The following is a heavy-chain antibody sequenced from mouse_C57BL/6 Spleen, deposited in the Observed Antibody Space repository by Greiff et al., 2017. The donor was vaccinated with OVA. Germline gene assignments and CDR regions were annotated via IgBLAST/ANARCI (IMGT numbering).Heavy chain of an antibody. CDR3: ARHEGFITAGRGAIDY. Sequence: EVMLVESGGDLVKPGGSLKLSCAASGFTFSSYGMSWVRQTPDKRLEWVATISSGGSYTYYPDSVKGRFTISRDNAKNTLYLQMSSLKSEDTAMYYCARHEGFITAGRGAIDYWGQGTSVTVSS. D-gene: IGHD1-1*01. J-gene: IGHJ4*01. CDR1: GFTFSSYG. CDR2: ISSGGSYT. V-gene: IGHV5-6*02.